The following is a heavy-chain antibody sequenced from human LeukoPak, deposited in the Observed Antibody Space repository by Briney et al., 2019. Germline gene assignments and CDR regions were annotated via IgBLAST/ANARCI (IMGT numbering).Heavy chain of an antibody. CDR1: GVSISSYY. D-gene: IGHD6-19*01. CDR3: ARSPQWLLFDY. Sequence: SETPSLTYTVSGVSISSYYWSWIRQPPGKGLEWIGYIYYSGSTNYNPSLKSRVTISVDTSKNQFSLKLSSVTAADTAVYYCARSPQWLLFDYWGQGTLVTVSS. V-gene: IGHV4-59*01. CDR2: IYYSGST. J-gene: IGHJ4*02.